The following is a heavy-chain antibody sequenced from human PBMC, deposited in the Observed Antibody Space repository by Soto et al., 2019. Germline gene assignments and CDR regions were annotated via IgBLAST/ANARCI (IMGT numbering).Heavy chain of an antibody. CDR1: GYTFIVHY. CDR2: TNPNNGST. Sequence: QVQLVQSGAEVKKPGASVKVSCKASGYTFIVHYIHWVRQAPGKGVGWIGWTNPNNGSTKYAQKFHGRVTMNSDTSITTVYVEMSSLRSDDTVVYFYARDLYPYYGPASLHGYFDYWGQGTLVTVSS. D-gene: IGHD3-10*01. CDR3: ARDLYPYYGPASLHGYFDY. J-gene: IGHJ4*02. V-gene: IGHV1-2*02.